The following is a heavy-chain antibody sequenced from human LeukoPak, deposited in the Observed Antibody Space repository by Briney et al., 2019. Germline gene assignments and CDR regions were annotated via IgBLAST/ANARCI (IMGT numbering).Heavy chain of an antibody. CDR2: ISGSGGST. J-gene: IGHJ4*02. V-gene: IGHV3-23*01. CDR3: AREDGDLDY. Sequence: GGSLRLSCAASGFTFSGYAMSWVRQAPGKGLEWVSVISGSGGSTYYADSVKGRFTISRDNAKNSLYLQMNSLRAEDTAVYYCAREDGDLDYWGQGTLVTVSS. CDR1: GFTFSGYA. D-gene: IGHD4-17*01.